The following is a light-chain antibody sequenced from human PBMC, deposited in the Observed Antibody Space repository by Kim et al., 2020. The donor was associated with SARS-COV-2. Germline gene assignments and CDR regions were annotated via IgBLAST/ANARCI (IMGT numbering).Light chain of an antibody. CDR3: CSCTSTYTCV. J-gene: IGLJ1*01. CDR2: DVT. CDR1: SSDVGGYNF. Sequence: QSALTQPASVSGSPGQSVTISCTGTSSDVGGYNFVSWYQHHPGKAPKLVIYDVTKRPSGVSNRFSGSKSANTASLTISGLQAEDEADYYCCSCTSTYTCVFGSGTKVTVL. V-gene: IGLV2-14*03.